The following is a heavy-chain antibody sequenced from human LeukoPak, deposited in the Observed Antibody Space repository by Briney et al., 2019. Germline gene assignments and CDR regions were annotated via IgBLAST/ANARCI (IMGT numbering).Heavy chain of an antibody. Sequence: GRSLRLSCAASGFTFDDYSMHWVRQAPGKGLEWVSCINWNSGNIDYEDSVRGRFTISRDNAKNSLFLQMNSLRLEDSALYYCAKGVGDLADTTSHFDFWGQGTLVTVSS. D-gene: IGHD2-21*01. J-gene: IGHJ4*02. CDR1: GFTFDDYS. CDR3: AKGVGDLADTTSHFDF. V-gene: IGHV3-9*01. CDR2: INWNSGNI.